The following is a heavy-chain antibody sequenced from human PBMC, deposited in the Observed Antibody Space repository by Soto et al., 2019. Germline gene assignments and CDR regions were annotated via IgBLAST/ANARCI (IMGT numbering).Heavy chain of an antibody. CDR1: GFTSNALR. CDR3: TTNTYFTMKLVRIDF. D-gene: IGHD3-3*01. V-gene: IGHV3-15*07. J-gene: IGHJ4*01. Sequence: GGSLRLSCAGFGFTSNALRLNLARLALAQGQAWVGRIQGNSNGLTTDFATHLISRFAIARDDSKEMVYLQINSLKVEDTAMFYSTTNTYFTMKLVRIDFWGHGTLVTVSS. CDR2: IQGNSNGLTT.